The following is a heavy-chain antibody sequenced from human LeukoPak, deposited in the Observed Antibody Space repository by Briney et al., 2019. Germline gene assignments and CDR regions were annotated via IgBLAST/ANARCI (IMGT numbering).Heavy chain of an antibody. Sequence: ASVKVSCKASGYTFTSYYMHWVRQAPGQGLEWMGIINPSGGSTSYAQKFQGRVTMTRDTSTSTVYMELSSLRSEDTAVYYCARVVLDRHSKLVEDYWGRGTLVTVSS. CDR3: ARVVLDRHSKLVEDY. V-gene: IGHV1-46*01. CDR2: INPSGGST. D-gene: IGHD6-6*01. CDR1: GYTFTSYY. J-gene: IGHJ4*02.